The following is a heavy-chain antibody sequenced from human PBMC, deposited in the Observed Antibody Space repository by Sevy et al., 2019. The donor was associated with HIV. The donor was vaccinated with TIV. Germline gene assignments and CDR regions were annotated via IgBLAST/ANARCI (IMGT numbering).Heavy chain of an antibody. CDR2: ISGSGGST. D-gene: IGHD2-15*01. Sequence: GGSLRLSCAASGFTFSSYAMSWVRQAPGKGLEWVSAISGSGGSTYYADSVKGRFTISRDNSKNTLYLQMNSLRAEDTAVSYCAKSLGGYCSGGSCYSRLYYYYYMDVWGKGTTVTVS. J-gene: IGHJ6*03. V-gene: IGHV3-23*01. CDR1: GFTFSSYA. CDR3: AKSLGGYCSGGSCYSRLYYYYYMDV.